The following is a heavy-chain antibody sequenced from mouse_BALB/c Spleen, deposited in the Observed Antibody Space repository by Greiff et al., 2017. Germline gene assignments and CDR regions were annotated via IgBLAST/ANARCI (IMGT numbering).Heavy chain of an antibody. Sequence: VQLKQSGPGLVKPSQSLSLTCTVTGYSITSDYAWNWIRQFPGNKLEWMGYISYSGSTSYNPSLKSRISITRDTSKNQFFLQLNSVTTEDTATYYCAQTARATRYYFDYWGQGTTLTVSS. J-gene: IGHJ2*01. CDR3: AQTARATRYYFDY. CDR2: ISYSGST. CDR1: GYSITSDYA. V-gene: IGHV3-2*02. D-gene: IGHD3-2*01.